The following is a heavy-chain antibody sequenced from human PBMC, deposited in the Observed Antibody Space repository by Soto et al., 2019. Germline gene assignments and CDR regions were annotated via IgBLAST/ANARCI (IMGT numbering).Heavy chain of an antibody. V-gene: IGHV3-30-3*01. Sequence: QVQLVESGGGVVQPGRSLRLSCAASGFTFSSYAMHWVRQAPGKGLEWVAVISYDGSNKYYADSVKVRFNISRDNSKNPLYLQMSSPRAEATAVYYCASDGSIAAAGGTGPADYWGQGTLVTVSS. CDR3: ASDGSIAAAGGTGPADY. D-gene: IGHD6-13*01. J-gene: IGHJ4*02. CDR2: ISYDGSNK. CDR1: GFTFSSYA.